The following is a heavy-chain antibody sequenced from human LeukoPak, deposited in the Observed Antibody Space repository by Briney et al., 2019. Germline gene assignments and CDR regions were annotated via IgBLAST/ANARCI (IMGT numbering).Heavy chain of an antibody. CDR2: ISSSSSYI. D-gene: IGHD3-3*01. CDR3: AREHDFWSGRGVDY. Sequence: GGSLRLSCAASGFTFSSYSMNWVRQAPGKGLEWVSSISSSSSYIYYADSVKGRFTISRDNAKNSLYLQMNSLRAEDTAVYYCAREHDFWSGRGVDYWGQGTLVTVSS. V-gene: IGHV3-21*01. J-gene: IGHJ4*02. CDR1: GFTFSSYS.